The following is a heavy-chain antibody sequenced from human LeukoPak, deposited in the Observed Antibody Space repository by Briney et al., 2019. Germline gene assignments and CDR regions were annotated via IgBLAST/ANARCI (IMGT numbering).Heavy chain of an antibody. Sequence: ASVKVSCKASGYTFTIYGISWVRQAPGQGLEWMGWISAYNGNTNYAQKLQGRVTMTTDTSTSTAYMELRSLRSDDTAVYYCARDVAYGDYRLMESWGQGTLVTVSS. CDR2: ISAYNGNT. J-gene: IGHJ5*02. V-gene: IGHV1-18*01. CDR1: GYTFTIYG. D-gene: IGHD4-17*01. CDR3: ARDVAYGDYRLMES.